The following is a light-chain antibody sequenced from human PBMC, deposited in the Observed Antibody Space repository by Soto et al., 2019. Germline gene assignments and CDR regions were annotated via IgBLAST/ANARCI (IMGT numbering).Light chain of an antibody. Sequence: ETVMTQSPATLSVSPGDRANLSFSASQDVIDNLALYQQTPGQATRLLIYSASTRATGIPARFTGSGSGKDFTLTINRLEPDDFATYYCQQYNNWPITFGQGTRLENK. J-gene: IGKJ5*01. CDR1: QDVIDN. CDR2: SAS. V-gene: IGKV3-15*01. CDR3: QQYNNWPIT.